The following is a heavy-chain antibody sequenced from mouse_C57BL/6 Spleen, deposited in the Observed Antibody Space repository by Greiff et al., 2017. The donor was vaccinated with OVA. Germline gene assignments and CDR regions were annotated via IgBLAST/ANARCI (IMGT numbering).Heavy chain of an antibody. D-gene: IGHD1-1*01. CDR2: IDPNSGGT. J-gene: IGHJ1*03. V-gene: IGHV1-72*01. CDR3: ARSLSSTRYFDV. Sequence: QSCKASGYTFTSYWMHWVKQRPGRGLEWIGRIDPNSGGTKYNEKFKSKATLTVDKPSSTAYMQLSSLTSEDSAVYYCARSLSSTRYFDVWGTGTTVTVSS. CDR1: GYTFTSYW.